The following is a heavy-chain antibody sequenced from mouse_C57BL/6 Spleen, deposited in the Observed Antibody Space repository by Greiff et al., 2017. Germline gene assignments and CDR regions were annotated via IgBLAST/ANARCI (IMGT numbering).Heavy chain of an antibody. CDR1: GFTFSNYW. CDR2: IRLKSDNYAT. CDR3: TAYYGSNYYFDY. D-gene: IGHD1-1*01. J-gene: IGHJ2*01. V-gene: IGHV6-3*01. Sequence: EVMLVESGGGLVQPGGSMKLSCVASGFTFSNYWMNWVRQSPEKGLEWVAQIRLKSDNYATHYAESVKGRFTISRDDSKSSVYLQMNNLRAEDTGSYYCTAYYGSNYYFDYWGQGTTLTVSS.